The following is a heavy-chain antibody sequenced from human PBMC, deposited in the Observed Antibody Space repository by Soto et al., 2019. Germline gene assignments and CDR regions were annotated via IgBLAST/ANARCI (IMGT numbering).Heavy chain of an antibody. D-gene: IGHD3-9*01. CDR1: GGPISSGGYY. Sequence: SETLSFPRPVSGGPISSGGYYRSWIRQNPGKGLEWIGYIYYSGSTYYNPSLKSRVTISVDTSKNQFSLKLSSVTAADTAVYYCARERGDYDILTGSRAFDYWGQGTLVTVSS. J-gene: IGHJ4*02. V-gene: IGHV4-31*02. CDR3: ARERGDYDILTGSRAFDY. CDR2: IYYSGST.